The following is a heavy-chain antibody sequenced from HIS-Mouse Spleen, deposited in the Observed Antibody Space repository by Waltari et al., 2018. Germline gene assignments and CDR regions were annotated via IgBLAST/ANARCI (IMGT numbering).Heavy chain of an antibody. V-gene: IGHV4-31*03. Sequence: QVQLQESGPGLVKPSQTLSLTCPVPGGSIISGRYHWPRILQHPGKGLEWIGYIYYSGSTYYNPSLKSRVTISVDTSKNQFSLKLSSVTAADTAVYYCARSPYYDFWSGYSDNWFDPWGQGTLVTVSS. CDR1: GGSIISGRYH. J-gene: IGHJ5*02. D-gene: IGHD3-3*01. CDR2: IYYSGST. CDR3: ARSPYYDFWSGYSDNWFDP.